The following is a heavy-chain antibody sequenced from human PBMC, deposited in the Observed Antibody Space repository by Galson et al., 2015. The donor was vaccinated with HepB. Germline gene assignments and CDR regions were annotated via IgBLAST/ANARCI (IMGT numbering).Heavy chain of an antibody. J-gene: IGHJ4*02. V-gene: IGHV3-11*06. CDR1: GFTFSDYY. Sequence: SLRLSCAASGFTFSDYYMSWIRQAPGKGLEWLSYISASTIYTNYADSVKGRFTVSRDNAKNSLNLQMNSLRAEDTAVYYCARVADAYYGDHTPFDSWGQGTLVTVSS. CDR2: ISASTIYT. CDR3: ARVADAYYGDHTPFDS. D-gene: IGHD4-17*01.